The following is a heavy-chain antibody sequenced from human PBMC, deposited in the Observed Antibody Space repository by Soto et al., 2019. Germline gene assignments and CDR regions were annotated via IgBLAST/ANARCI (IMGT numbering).Heavy chain of an antibody. Sequence: GGSLRLSCAASGFTFSSYAMHWVRQAPGKGLEYVSAISSNGGSTYYANSVKGRFTISRDNSKNTLYLQMGSLRAEDMAVYYCARITMVRGVIQGFDYWGQGTLVTVSS. D-gene: IGHD3-10*01. CDR2: ISSNGGST. J-gene: IGHJ4*02. CDR1: GFTFSSYA. CDR3: ARITMVRGVIQGFDY. V-gene: IGHV3-64*01.